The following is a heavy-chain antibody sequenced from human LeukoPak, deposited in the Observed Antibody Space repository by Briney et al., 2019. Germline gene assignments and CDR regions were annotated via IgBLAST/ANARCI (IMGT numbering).Heavy chain of an antibody. D-gene: IGHD3-22*01. V-gene: IGHV1-69*04. CDR1: GGTFSSYA. CDR3: ARKQGPLLLWFDP. Sequence: AASVKVSCKASGGTFSSYAISWVRQAPGQGLEWMGRIIPILGIANYAQKFQGRVTITADKSTSTAYMELSSLRSEDTAVYYCARKQGPLLLWFDPWGQGTLVTVSS. J-gene: IGHJ5*02. CDR2: IIPILGIA.